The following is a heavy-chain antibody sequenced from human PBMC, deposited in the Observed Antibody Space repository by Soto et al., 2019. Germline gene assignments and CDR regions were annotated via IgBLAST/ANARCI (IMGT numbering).Heavy chain of an antibody. CDR3: ARPDSSSVMYYFDY. D-gene: IGHD6-6*01. Sequence: AETLSLTCAVYGGSFSTYYWNWIRQPPGKGLEWIGEINHSGNTQYNPSLKSRVTMSLDTSKNQFSLKLSSLRSEDTAVYYCARPDSSSVMYYFDYWGQGTLVTVSS. V-gene: IGHV4-34*01. CDR2: INHSGNT. CDR1: GGSFSTYY. J-gene: IGHJ4*02.